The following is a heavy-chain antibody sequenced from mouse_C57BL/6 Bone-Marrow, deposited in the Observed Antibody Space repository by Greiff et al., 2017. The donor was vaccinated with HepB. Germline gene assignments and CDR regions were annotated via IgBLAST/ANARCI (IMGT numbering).Heavy chain of an antibody. J-gene: IGHJ1*03. CDR2: IDPSESYT. Sequence: QVQLQQPGAELVMPGASVKLSCKASGYTFTSYWMHWVKQRPGQGLEWIGEIDPSESYTNYNQKFKGKSTLTVDNSSSTAYMQLSSLTSEESAGYYCATAFWYFEGWGTGTTVNDSS. CDR1: GYTFTSYW. V-gene: IGHV1-69*01. CDR3: ATAFWYFEG.